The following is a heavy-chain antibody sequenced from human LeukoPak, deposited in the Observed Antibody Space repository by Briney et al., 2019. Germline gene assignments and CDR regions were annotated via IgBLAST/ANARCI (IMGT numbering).Heavy chain of an antibody. J-gene: IGHJ4*02. CDR1: GYTFTSYY. D-gene: IGHD3-22*01. CDR2: INPSDGST. V-gene: IGHV1-46*01. Sequence: EASVKVSCKASGYTFTSYYMHWVRQAPGQGLQWMGLINPSDGSTTYAQKFQGRVTMTRDMSTSTVYMELSSLRSEDTAIYYCARGLSYDGDDYWGQGTLVTVSS. CDR3: ARGLSYDGDDY.